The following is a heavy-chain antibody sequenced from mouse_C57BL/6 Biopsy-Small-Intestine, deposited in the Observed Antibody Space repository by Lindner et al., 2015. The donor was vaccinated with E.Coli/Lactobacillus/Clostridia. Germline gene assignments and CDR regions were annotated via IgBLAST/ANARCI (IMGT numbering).Heavy chain of an antibody. J-gene: IGHJ4*01. CDR3: ARSGGFYGYYPLDF. Sequence: VQLQESGPELVKPGASVKISCKASGYSFTDFNMKWVKQSNGKSLEWIGAINPKYGSTSYNQKFKGKATLTVDQSSSTVYMQLNSLTSEDSAVYFCARSGGFYGYYPLDFWGQGTSVTVSS. V-gene: IGHV1-39*01. D-gene: IGHD1-1*01. CDR1: GYSFTDFN. CDR2: INPKYGST.